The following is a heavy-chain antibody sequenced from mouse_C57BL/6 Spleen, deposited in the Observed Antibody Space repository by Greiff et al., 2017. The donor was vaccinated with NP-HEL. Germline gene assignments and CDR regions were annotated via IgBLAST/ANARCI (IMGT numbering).Heavy chain of an antibody. J-gene: IGHJ2*01. V-gene: IGHV1-82*01. D-gene: IGHD3-2*02. CDR1: GYAFSSSW. CDR3: ARRGAAQAYFDY. Sequence: VQLQQSGPELVKPGASVKISCKASGYAFSSSWMNWVKQRPGKGLEWIGRIYPGDGDTNYNGKFKGKATLTADKSSSTAYMQLSSLTSEDSAVYFGARRGAAQAYFDYWGQGTTLTVSS. CDR2: IYPGDGDT.